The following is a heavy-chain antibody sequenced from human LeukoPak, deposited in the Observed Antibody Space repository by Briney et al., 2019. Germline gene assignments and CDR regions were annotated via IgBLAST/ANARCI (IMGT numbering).Heavy chain of an antibody. CDR3: ARDQSTGWYRPVPYFDY. V-gene: IGHV3-7*01. D-gene: IGHD6-19*01. CDR2: IMQDGSEK. J-gene: IGHJ4*02. CDR1: GFTFSGYW. Sequence: GGSLRLSCAASGFTFSGYWMSWVRQAPGKGLEWVANIMQDGSEKYYVDSVKGRFTISRDNAKNSLYLHMNSLRADDTAVYYCARDQSTGWYRPVPYFDYWGQGTLVTVSS.